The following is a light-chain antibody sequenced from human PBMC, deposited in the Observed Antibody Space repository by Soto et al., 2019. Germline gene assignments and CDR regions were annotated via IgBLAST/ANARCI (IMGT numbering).Light chain of an antibody. V-gene: IGKV1-5*01. CDR1: ESIRTW. CDR2: GAS. Sequence: DSQVIQSTSTLYANIGGRVTITCRASESIRTWLAWYQHKPGKAPKVLIYGASNLQSGVPPRFSGSGSGTDFTLAISSLQPEDSATYYSLQEINYPWTFGQGTKAYIK. CDR3: LQEINYPWT. J-gene: IGKJ1*01.